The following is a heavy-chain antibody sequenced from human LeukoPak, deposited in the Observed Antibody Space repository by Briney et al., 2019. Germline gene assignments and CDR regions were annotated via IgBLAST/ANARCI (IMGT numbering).Heavy chain of an antibody. D-gene: IGHD2-21*01. V-gene: IGHV1-3*01. CDR3: TRGIWSCHNKDYYFDY. CDR1: GYTFTNYA. Sequence: ASVKVSCKASGYTFTNYAMNWVRQAPGQRLEWMGWINAGNGDTKSSQRFQDRVTITRDTSESTAYMELNSLKSEDTAVYYCTRGIWSCHNKDYYFDYWGQGSLVTVSS. J-gene: IGHJ4*02. CDR2: INAGNGDT.